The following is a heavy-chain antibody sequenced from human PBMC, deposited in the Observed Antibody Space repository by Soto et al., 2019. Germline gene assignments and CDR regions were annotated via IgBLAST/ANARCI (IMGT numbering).Heavy chain of an antibody. CDR1: GGTFSSYA. J-gene: IGHJ4*02. CDR2: IIPIFGTA. CDR3: ARGSETYVWGSYRYFDY. Sequence: QVQLVQSGAEVKKPGSSVKVSCKASGGTFSSYAISWVRQAPGQGLEWMGGIIPIFGTANYAQKFQGRVTITADESTSTAYMELSSLRSEDTAVYYCARGSETYVWGSYRYFDYWGQGPLVTVSS. D-gene: IGHD3-16*02. V-gene: IGHV1-69*12.